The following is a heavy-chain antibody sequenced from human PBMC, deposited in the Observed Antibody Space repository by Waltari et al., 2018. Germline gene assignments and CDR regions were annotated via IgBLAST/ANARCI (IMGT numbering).Heavy chain of an antibody. J-gene: IGHJ4*02. D-gene: IGHD6-13*01. V-gene: IGHV3-53*01. CDR1: GVIVSNNY. CDR3: TSDHGLSWPLD. Sequence: EVHLVESGGGLVHPGDSVRLSCAASGVIVSNNYMSWVRQPPGKGLEWVSVSYRGGETYYADSGKGRLTSSRDNSKNTLDLQMNNVRAEDTAGYYCTSDHGLSWPLDWGQGTMVTVSS. CDR2: SYRGGET.